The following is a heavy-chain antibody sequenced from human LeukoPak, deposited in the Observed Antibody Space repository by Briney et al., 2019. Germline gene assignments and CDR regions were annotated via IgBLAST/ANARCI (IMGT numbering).Heavy chain of an antibody. Sequence: SETLSLTCTVSGDSLRTTTYYWGWIRQPPGKGLEWIGGLYHSGTIYYNPSLKSRVTISADKSKNRFSLKLTSVTAADTAVYYCARDRELAALDPWGQGTLVIVSS. CDR3: ARDRELAALDP. D-gene: IGHD1-26*01. V-gene: IGHV4-39*07. J-gene: IGHJ5*02. CDR1: GDSLRTTTYY. CDR2: LYHSGTI.